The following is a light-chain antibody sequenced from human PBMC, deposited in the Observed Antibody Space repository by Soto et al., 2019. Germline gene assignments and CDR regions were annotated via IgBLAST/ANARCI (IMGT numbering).Light chain of an antibody. CDR3: QQSGDTPPWT. J-gene: IGKJ1*01. V-gene: IGKV1-9*01. CDR2: AAS. Sequence: DIQLTQAPSFLSASAGDRVSITCRASQAISSYLAWYQQKPGRAPKLLIYAASSLQSGVPSSFSGCGSGTEFTLTITSLQPEDFATYYCQQSGDTPPWTFGQGTKVDIK. CDR1: QAISSY.